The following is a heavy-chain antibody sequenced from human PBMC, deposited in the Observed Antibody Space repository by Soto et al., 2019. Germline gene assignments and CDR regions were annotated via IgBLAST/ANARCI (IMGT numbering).Heavy chain of an antibody. CDR2: IYPSGTT. V-gene: IGHV4-4*07. J-gene: IGHJ5*02. CDR1: GGSLSDHF. CDR3: AREVGRPGHFDP. Sequence: QVQLQESGPGLVKPSDTLSLTCSVSGGSLSDHFWTWVRQPAGRGMEWIGRIYPSGTTTYNSSLKGHVSLSIDKSRNEVTLRLTSVTAADTAVYFCAREVGRPGHFDPWGQVLLLTVSS. D-gene: IGHD6-6*01.